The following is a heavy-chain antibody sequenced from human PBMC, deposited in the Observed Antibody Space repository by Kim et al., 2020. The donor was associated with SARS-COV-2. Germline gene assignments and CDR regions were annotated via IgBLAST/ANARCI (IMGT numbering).Heavy chain of an antibody. J-gene: IGHJ6*02. CDR1: GYTFTSYD. CDR3: ARGRHFSALVAFYYYYGMDV. Sequence: ASVKVSCKASGYTFTSYDINWVRQATGQGLEWMGWMNPNSGNTGYAQKFQGRVTMTRNTSISTAYMELSSLRSEDTAVYYCARGRHFSALVAFYYYYGMDVWGQGTTVTVSS. V-gene: IGHV1-8*01. D-gene: IGHD2-2*01. CDR2: MNPNSGNT.